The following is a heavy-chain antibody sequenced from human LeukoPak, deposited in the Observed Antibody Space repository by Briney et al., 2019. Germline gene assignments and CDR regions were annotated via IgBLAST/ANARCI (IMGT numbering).Heavy chain of an antibody. Sequence: GRSLRLSCAASGSTFSSYAMHWVRQAPGKGLEWVAVISYDGSNKYYADSVKGRFTISRDNSKNTLYLQMNSLRAEDTAVYYCARDYTDLLDAFDIWGQGTMVTVSS. CDR1: GSTFSSYA. J-gene: IGHJ3*02. D-gene: IGHD3-16*01. CDR2: ISYDGSNK. CDR3: ARDYTDLLDAFDI. V-gene: IGHV3-30-3*01.